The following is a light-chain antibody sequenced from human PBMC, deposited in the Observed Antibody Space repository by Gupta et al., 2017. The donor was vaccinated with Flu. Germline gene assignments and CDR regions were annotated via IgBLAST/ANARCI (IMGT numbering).Light chain of an antibody. V-gene: IGLV2-8*01. Sequence: TISCTGSSSDIGYYNYVSWFQQHPGKAPTLLIYEVSNRPSGVPDRFSGSKSGNPASLTVPGLQAEDEAAYYCRSFADSRSVFGAGTTVTVL. CDR3: RSFADSRSV. J-gene: IGLJ1*01. CDR2: EVS. CDR1: SSDIGYYNY.